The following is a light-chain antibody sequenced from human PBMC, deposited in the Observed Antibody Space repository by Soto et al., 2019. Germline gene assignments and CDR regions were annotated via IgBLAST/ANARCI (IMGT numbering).Light chain of an antibody. Sequence: QSALTQPASVSGSPGQSITISCTGTSSDIGDYTHVSWYQQHPGKAPKLIIYEVSDRPSGVSNRFSGPKSGNTASLTISGLQTEDEADYYCCSYTSISTSAVFGGGTQLTVL. J-gene: IGLJ2*01. CDR1: SSDIGDYTH. V-gene: IGLV2-14*01. CDR3: CSYTSISTSAV. CDR2: EVS.